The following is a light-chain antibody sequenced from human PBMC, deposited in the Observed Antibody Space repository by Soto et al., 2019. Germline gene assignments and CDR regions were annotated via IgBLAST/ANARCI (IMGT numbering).Light chain of an antibody. CDR1: QVVSRY. J-gene: IGKJ5*01. Sequence: DIQLTQALAFLSVSAGDRVTLTGRASQVVSRYLAWYQQKPGRAPKLLIYDASTMQSGVPSRFSGSGSGTDMTLTITIQQHEYVATYYWQQRSCYPITFGQGTRLEIK. CDR2: DAS. V-gene: IGKV1-9*01. CDR3: QQRSCYPIT.